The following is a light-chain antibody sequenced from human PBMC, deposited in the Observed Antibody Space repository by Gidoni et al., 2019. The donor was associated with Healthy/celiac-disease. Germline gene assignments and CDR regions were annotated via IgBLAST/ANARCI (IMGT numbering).Light chain of an antibody. Sequence: QSALTQPPSASGTPGPSVPISCTGTSIDVGGYNYVSCYQQHPGKAPKLMIYEVSKRPSGVPYLFSGSKSGNTASLTVSGLQAEDEADYYCSSYAGSNNFGVFGGGTKLTGL. V-gene: IGLV2-8*01. J-gene: IGLJ2*01. CDR3: SSYAGSNNFGV. CDR2: EVS. CDR1: SIDVGGYNY.